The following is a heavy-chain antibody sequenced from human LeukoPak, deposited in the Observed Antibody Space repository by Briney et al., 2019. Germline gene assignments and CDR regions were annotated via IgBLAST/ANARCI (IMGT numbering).Heavy chain of an antibody. CDR3: ARADWGSCDY. CDR1: GFTFSNYW. Sequence: GGSLRLSCAASGFTFSNYWMSWVRQAPGKGLEWVANINQGGSEKYYVDSVRGRFIISRDNAKNSLYLQMNSLRAEDTAVYYCARADWGSCDYWGQGTLVTVSS. V-gene: IGHV3-7*01. CDR2: INQGGSEK. D-gene: IGHD7-27*01. J-gene: IGHJ4*02.